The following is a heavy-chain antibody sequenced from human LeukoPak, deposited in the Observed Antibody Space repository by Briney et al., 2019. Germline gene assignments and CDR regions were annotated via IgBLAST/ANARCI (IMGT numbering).Heavy chain of an antibody. J-gene: IGHJ5*02. Sequence: PSETLSLTCTVSGGSISSSSYYWGWIRQPPGKGLEWIGSIYYSGSTYYNPSLKSRVTISVDTSKNQFSLKLSSVTAADTAVYYCARAKVGYYDSSGYALFDPWGQGTLVTVSS. CDR3: ARAKVGYYDSSGYALFDP. D-gene: IGHD3-22*01. CDR1: GGSISSSSYY. V-gene: IGHV4-39*07. CDR2: IYYSGST.